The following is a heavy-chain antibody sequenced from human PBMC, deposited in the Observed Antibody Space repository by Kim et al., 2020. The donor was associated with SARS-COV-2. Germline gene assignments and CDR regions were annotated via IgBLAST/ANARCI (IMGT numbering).Heavy chain of an antibody. D-gene: IGHD2-21*02. Sequence: GGSLRLSCAASGFTFSSYAMTWVRQAPGKGLECVSAISAGGGSTYYADSVKGRFTISRDNSRNTLYLQMNSLRAEDTAVYYCAKDQVVTAIQGRYGYWGQGTLVTVSA. CDR1: GFTFSSYA. V-gene: IGHV3-23*01. CDR3: AKDQVVTAIQGRYGY. J-gene: IGHJ4*02. CDR2: ISAGGGST.